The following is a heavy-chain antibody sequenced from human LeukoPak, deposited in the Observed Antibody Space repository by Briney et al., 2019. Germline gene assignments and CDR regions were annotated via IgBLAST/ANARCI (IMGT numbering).Heavy chain of an antibody. CDR2: ISGAGGGT. CDR3: ANLVYSNTY. Sequence: GGSLRLSCVASGITFRSYAMSWVRQAPGKGLEWVSSISGAGGGTFYADSVEGRFTISGDNSKNTLYLQMSSLRGEDTAIYYCANLVYSNTYWGQGTLVTVSS. V-gene: IGHV3-23*01. J-gene: IGHJ4*02. D-gene: IGHD5-12*01. CDR1: GITFRSYA.